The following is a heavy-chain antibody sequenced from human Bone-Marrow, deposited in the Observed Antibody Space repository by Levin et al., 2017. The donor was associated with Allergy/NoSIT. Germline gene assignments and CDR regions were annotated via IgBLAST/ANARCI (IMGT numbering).Heavy chain of an antibody. CDR2: SNAGNGNT. CDR3: ARGVLAGYSSGWYGALDY. Sequence: ASVKVSCKASGYTFTSYAMHWVRQAPGQRLEWMGWSNAGNGNTKYSQEFQGRVTITRDTSASTAYMELSSLRSEDMAVYYCARGVLAGYSSGWYGALDYWGQGTLVTVSS. D-gene: IGHD6-19*01. CDR1: GYTFTSYA. J-gene: IGHJ4*02. V-gene: IGHV1-3*02.